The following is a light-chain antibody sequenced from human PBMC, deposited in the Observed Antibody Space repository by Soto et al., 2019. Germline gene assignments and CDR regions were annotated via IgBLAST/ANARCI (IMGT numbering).Light chain of an antibody. CDR2: AAS. V-gene: IGKV1-27*01. CDR3: QKYNSAPWT. CDR1: QVISNY. Sequence: DIQMTQSPSSLSASVGDRVTITCRASQVISNYLAWYQQKPGKVPKLLIYAASTLQSGGPYRFSGSGSGTDFTLTISSLQAEDVATYYRQKYNSAPWTFGQGTKVEIK. J-gene: IGKJ1*01.